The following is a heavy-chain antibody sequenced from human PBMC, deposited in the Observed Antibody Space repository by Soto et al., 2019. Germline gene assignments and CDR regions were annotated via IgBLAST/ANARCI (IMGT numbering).Heavy chain of an antibody. D-gene: IGHD3-22*01. CDR3: ARQIYDSDTGPNFQYYFDS. CDR1: GYSFAGYW. V-gene: IGHV5-10-1*01. CDR2: IDLSDSQT. J-gene: IGHJ4*02. Sequence: SGESLKISCKGSGYSFAGYWITWVRQKPGKGLEWMGRIDLSDSQTYYSPSFRGHVTISVTKSITTVFLQWSSPRASDTAMYYCARQIYDSDTGPNFQYYFDSWGQGTPVTVSS.